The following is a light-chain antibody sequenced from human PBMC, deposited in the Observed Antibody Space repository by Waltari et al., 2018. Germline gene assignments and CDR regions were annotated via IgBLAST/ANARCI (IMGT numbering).Light chain of an antibody. J-gene: IGKJ2*01. Sequence: DIVLTQSPATLSLSPGERATLSCWASQSVSNYLTWYQQKPGQAPRLLIYYASNRATGIPARFSGSGSGTYFTLTISSLEPEDFAVYYCQQYKAYPYTFGQGTELEIK. CDR3: QQYKAYPYT. CDR2: YAS. CDR1: QSVSNY. V-gene: IGKV3-11*01.